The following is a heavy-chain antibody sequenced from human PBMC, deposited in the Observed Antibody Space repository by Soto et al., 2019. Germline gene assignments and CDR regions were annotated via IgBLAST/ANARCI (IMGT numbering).Heavy chain of an antibody. CDR3: ARSTMEIHD. D-gene: IGHD3-10*01. Sequence: QVQLQESGPGLVKPSETLSLICSVSGGSISSSYWNWIRQPPGKGLEWIGYIHYSGSTNYNPSLKSRVTMSVDRPKSQFSLKLSSVTAADTAVYYCARSTMEIHDWGQGTLVTVSS. CDR2: IHYSGST. CDR1: GGSISSSY. V-gene: IGHV4-59*01. J-gene: IGHJ4*02.